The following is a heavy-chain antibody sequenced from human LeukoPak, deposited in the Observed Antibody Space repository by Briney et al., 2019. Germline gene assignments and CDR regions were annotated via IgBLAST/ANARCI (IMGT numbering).Heavy chain of an antibody. CDR2: ISSSGSTI. Sequence: PGGSLRLSCAASGFTFSDYYMSWFRQAPGKGLEWVSYISSSGSTIYYADSVKGRFTISRDNAKNSLYLQMNILRAEDTAVYYCAREQPVTSSDYWGQGTLVTVSS. CDR1: GFTFSDYY. CDR3: AREQPVTSSDY. J-gene: IGHJ4*02. D-gene: IGHD4-17*01. V-gene: IGHV3-11*04.